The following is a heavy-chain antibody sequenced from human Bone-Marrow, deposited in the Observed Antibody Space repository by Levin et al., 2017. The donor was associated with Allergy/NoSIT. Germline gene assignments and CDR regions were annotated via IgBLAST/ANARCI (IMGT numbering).Heavy chain of an antibody. CDR3: ARDWAYSSSSALSGY. CDR1: GFTFSSYS. V-gene: IGHV3-48*04. J-gene: IGHJ4*02. D-gene: IGHD6-6*01. Sequence: GESLKISCAASGFTFSSYSMNWVRQAPGKGLEWVSYISSSSSTIYYADSVKGRFTISRDNAKNSLYLQMNSLRAEDTAVYYCARDWAYSSSSALSGYWGQGTLVTVSS. CDR2: ISSSSSTI.